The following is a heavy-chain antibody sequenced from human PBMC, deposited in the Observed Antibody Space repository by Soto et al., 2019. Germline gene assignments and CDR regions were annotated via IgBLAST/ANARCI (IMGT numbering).Heavy chain of an antibody. V-gene: IGHV5-51*01. J-gene: IGHJ6*02. D-gene: IGHD3-10*01. CDR2: IYPGDSDT. CDR3: ARRVDSDYYGMDV. Sequence: GESLKISCEGSGYSFTSYWIGWVRQMPGKGLEWMGIIYPGDSDTRYSPSFQGQVTISADKSISTAYLQWSSLKASDTAMYYCARRVDSDYYGMDVWGQGTTVTVSS. CDR1: GYSFTSYW.